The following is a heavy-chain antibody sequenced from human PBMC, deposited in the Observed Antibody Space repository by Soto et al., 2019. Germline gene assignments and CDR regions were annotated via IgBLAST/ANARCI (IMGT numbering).Heavy chain of an antibody. CDR2: ISSSSSTI. D-gene: IGHD3-10*01. J-gene: IGHJ4*02. V-gene: IGHV3-48*01. CDR1: GFTFSSYS. Sequence: GGSLRLSCAASGFTFSSYSMNWVRQAPGKGLEWVSYISSSSSTIYYADSVKGRFTISRDNAKNSLYLQMNSLRAEDTAVYYCARDPKYYYGSVPGYWGQGTLVTVSS. CDR3: ARDPKYYYGSVPGY.